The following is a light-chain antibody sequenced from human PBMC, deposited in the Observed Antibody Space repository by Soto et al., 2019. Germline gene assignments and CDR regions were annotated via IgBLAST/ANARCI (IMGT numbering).Light chain of an antibody. V-gene: IGLV1-40*01. CDR2: GNS. CDR1: SSNIGAGYD. CDR3: QTYDSRLRGV. Sequence: QSVLTQPPSVSGAPGQRVTISCTGSSSNIGAGYDVHWYQQLPGTAPKLLIYGNSNRPSGVPDRVSGSKSGTSASLAITGLQAEDEADYYCQTYDSRLRGVFGGGTKLTVL. J-gene: IGLJ2*01.